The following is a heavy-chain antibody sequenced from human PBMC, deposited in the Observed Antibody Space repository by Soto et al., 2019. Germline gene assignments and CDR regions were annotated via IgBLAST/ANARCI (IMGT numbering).Heavy chain of an antibody. CDR1: GFTFRDST. V-gene: IGHV3-23*01. CDR2: TLGSGKKT. J-gene: IGHJ5*02. D-gene: IGHD6-19*01. CDR3: PKAAVTGNGEWDWFDP. Sequence: EVQLLESGGGLVQPGESLRLSCVASGFTFRDSTMSWVRQAPGKGLEWVSSTLGSGKKTYYADSVKGRFSISRDNSKNTLFLQMTSLRAAYTAIYYRPKAAVTGNGEWDWFDPWGQGTLVIVPT.